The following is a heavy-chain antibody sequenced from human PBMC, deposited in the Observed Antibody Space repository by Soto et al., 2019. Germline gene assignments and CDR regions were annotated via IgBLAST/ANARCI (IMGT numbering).Heavy chain of an antibody. CDR3: ARGLFYGGTSNWFDP. CDR1: GGSISSYY. D-gene: IGHD4-17*01. V-gene: IGHV4-59*01. J-gene: IGHJ5*02. CDR2: IYYSGST. Sequence: SETLSLTCTVSGGSISSYYWSWIRQPPGKGLEWIGYIYYSGSTKYNPSLKSRVTISVDTSKNQFSLKLSSVTAADTAVYYCARGLFYGGTSNWFDPWGQGTLVTVSS.